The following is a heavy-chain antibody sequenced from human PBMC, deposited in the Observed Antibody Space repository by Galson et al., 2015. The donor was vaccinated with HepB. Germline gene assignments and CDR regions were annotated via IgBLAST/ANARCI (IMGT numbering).Heavy chain of an antibody. CDR2: IWYDGSNK. CDR1: GFTFSSYG. J-gene: IGHJ6*02. Sequence: SLRLSCAASGFTFSSYGMHWVRQAPGKGLEWVAVIWYDGSNKYYADSVKGRFTISRDNSKNTLYLQTNSLRAEDTAVYYCARDLRGDYVGAYYYYGMDVWGQGTTVTVSS. V-gene: IGHV3-33*01. D-gene: IGHD4-17*01. CDR3: ARDLRGDYVGAYYYYGMDV.